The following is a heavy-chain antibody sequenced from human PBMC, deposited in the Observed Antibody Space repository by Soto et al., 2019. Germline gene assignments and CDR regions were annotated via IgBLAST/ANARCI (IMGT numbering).Heavy chain of an antibody. D-gene: IGHD6-13*01. J-gene: IGHJ4*03. CDR3: ARFRAPRRQLISMSFHL. V-gene: IGHV5-51*01. Sequence: PGESLKISCKGSGYSFTSYWIGWVRQMPGKGLEWMGMIYPGDSDIRYNPSFRGRVTISADKSITSAFVQWGSLTASDSAIYYCARFRAPRRQLISMSFHLWGLGTLVTVSS. CDR2: IYPGDSDI. CDR1: GYSFTSYW.